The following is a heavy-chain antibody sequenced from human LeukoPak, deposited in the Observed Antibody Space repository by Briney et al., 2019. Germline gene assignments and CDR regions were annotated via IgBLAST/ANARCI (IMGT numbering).Heavy chain of an antibody. CDR1: GFTFNSYA. V-gene: IGHV3-23*01. J-gene: IGHJ4*02. Sequence: GGSLRLSCAASGFTFNSYAMSWVRQAPGKGLEWVSAISGSGGSTYYADSVKGRFTISRDNSKNTLYLQMNSLRAEDTAVYYCARDRRGYSSSWYEGLWGQGTLVTVSS. D-gene: IGHD6-13*01. CDR2: ISGSGGST. CDR3: ARDRRGYSSSWYEGL.